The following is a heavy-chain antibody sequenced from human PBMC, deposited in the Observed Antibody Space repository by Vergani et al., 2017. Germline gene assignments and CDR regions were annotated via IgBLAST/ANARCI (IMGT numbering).Heavy chain of an antibody. CDR1: GASINNDFYY. J-gene: IGHJ3*01. Sequence: QVQLQESGPGLVKPSQTLSLTCTVSGASINNDFYYLHWIRQPAGKGLEWIGRIYVSGITDYNSSLQSRVSMSVDTSKNQFSLTLTSVTAADTAVYYCARDSKLLRPRAFELWGQGTMVTVSS. CDR2: IYVSGIT. V-gene: IGHV4-61*02. D-gene: IGHD2-15*01. CDR3: ARDSKLLRPRAFEL.